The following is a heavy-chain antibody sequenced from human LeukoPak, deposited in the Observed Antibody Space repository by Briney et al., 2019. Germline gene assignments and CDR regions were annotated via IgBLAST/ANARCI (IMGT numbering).Heavy chain of an antibody. CDR3: ARLPTVTPHYHYYGMDV. V-gene: IGHV5-51*01. CDR2: IYPGDSDT. CDR1: GYSFTSYW. J-gene: IGHJ6*04. Sequence: GESLKISCKGSGYSFTSYWIGWVRQMPGKGLEWMGIIYPGDSDTRYSPSFQGQVTISADKSISTAYLQWSSLKASDTAMYYCARLPTVTPHYHYYGMDVWGKGTTVTVSS. D-gene: IGHD4-17*01.